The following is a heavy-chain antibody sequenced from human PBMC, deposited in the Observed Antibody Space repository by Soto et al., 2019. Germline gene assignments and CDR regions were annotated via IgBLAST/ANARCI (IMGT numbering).Heavy chain of an antibody. Sequence: EVQLLESGGGLVQPGGSLRLSCAASGFTFSSYAMSWVRQAPGKGLEWVSAISGSGGSTYYADSVKGRFTISRDNSKKTLYLQMNSLRADDTAVYYCAKARSLRFLELVDYWGQGTLVTVSS. CDR2: ISGSGGST. D-gene: IGHD3-3*01. CDR1: GFTFSSYA. J-gene: IGHJ4*02. CDR3: AKARSLRFLELVDY. V-gene: IGHV3-23*01.